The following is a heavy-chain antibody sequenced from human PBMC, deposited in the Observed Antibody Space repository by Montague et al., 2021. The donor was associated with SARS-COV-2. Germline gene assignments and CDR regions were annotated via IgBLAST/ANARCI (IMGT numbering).Heavy chain of an antibody. J-gene: IGHJ3*02. CDR3: AKDGEALAWGTFDI. CDR2: VDYSGLT. Sequence: SETLSLTCTVSRDSISSHNYFWAWIRQPPGKGLEWIGSVDYSGLTFYNPSLESRVTISVDTSKKQFSLEVNSVTAADTAVYYCAKDGEALAWGTFDIWGQGTMVTVSS. V-gene: IGHV4-39*07. CDR1: RDSISSHNYF. D-gene: IGHD3-10*01.